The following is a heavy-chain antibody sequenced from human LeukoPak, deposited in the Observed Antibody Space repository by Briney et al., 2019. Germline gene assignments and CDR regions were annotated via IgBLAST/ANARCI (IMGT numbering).Heavy chain of an antibody. CDR2: IYYSGST. D-gene: IGHD2-21*02. Sequence: SETLSLTCAVSGGSIRDYQWSWIRQPPGKGLEWIGYIYYSGSTYYNPSLKSRLTISVDTSENQFSLHLTSVTAADTAVYFCARVTRWAGLDFWGQGTLVTVSS. V-gene: IGHV4-59*12. J-gene: IGHJ4*02. CDR3: ARVTRWAGLDF. CDR1: GGSIRDYQ.